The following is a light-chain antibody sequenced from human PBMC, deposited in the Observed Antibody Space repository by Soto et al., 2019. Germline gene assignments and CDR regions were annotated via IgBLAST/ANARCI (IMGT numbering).Light chain of an antibody. J-gene: IGKJ4*01. CDR2: DSS. CDR3: QRYNNWPLI. CDR1: QGIGST. V-gene: IGKV3-15*01. Sequence: ELVLTQSPAALSVSPGERVTLSCRASQGIGSTLAWYQQKRGQTPRLLIYDSSTRAMGIPTRFSGSRSGTEFTLTINGLQSEDVSVYYCQRYNNWPLIFGTGTKV.